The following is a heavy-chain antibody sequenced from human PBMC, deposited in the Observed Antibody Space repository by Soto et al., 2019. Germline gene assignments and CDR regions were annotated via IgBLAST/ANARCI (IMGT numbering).Heavy chain of an antibody. CDR2: ISSSGYT. D-gene: IGHD4-4*01. CDR3: AKDLIDYSNSYFDY. Sequence: ALRLSCATSGFSFSNYAMSWVRQAPGKGLEWVAGISSSGYTYYVDSLKGRFTISRDNSKNSLYLQMNSLRAEDTAVYYCAKDLIDYSNSYFDYWGQGTLVTVSS. V-gene: IGHV3-23*01. CDR1: GFSFSNYA. J-gene: IGHJ4*02.